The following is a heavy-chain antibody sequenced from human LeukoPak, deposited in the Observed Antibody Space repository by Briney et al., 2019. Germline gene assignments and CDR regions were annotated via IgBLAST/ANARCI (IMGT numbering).Heavy chain of an antibody. V-gene: IGHV3-33*01. CDR1: GFTFSSYG. J-gene: IGHJ4*02. CDR2: KWYDGSNK. Sequence: PGGSLRLSCAASGFTFSSYGMHWVRQAPGKGLEWVAVKWYDGSNKYYADSVKGRFTTSRDNSKNTLYLQMNSLRAEDTAVYYCAREKGLDYWGQGTLVTVSS. CDR3: AREKGLDY.